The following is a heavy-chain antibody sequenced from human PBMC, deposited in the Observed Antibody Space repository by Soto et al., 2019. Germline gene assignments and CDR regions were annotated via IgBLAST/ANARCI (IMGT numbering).Heavy chain of an antibody. D-gene: IGHD6-13*01. CDR2: ITSDGSST. Sequence: GGSLRLSCAASGFTFRSYWMQWVRQAPGKGLVWVSWITSDGSSTSYADSVKGRFTISRDNAKNTLFLQMNSLRAEDTAVYFCARGGSSVNFDSWGQGTLVTVCS. CDR1: GFTFRSYW. V-gene: IGHV3-74*01. CDR3: ARGGSSVNFDS. J-gene: IGHJ4*02.